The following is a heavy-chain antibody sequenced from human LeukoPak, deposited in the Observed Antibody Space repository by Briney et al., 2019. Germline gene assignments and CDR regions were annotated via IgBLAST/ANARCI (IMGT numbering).Heavy chain of an antibody. Sequence: AAVQVSCKASVYTFTDCYLHWVRPAPGQGFEWMGWINPNDGDTNYAQRFQGRVTMTTDTSISTAHMEVSRLRSDDTAVYYCARANILYCSSSTCLFDYWGQGTLVTVSS. CDR3: ARANILYCSSSTCLFDY. CDR2: INPNDGDT. V-gene: IGHV1-2*02. CDR1: VYTFTDCY. D-gene: IGHD2-2*01. J-gene: IGHJ4*02.